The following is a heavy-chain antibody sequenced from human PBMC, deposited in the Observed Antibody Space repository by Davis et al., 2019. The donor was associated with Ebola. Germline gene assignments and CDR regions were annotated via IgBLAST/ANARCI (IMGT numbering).Heavy chain of an antibody. Sequence: GSLRLSCAVSGGSISSSNWWSWVRQPPGKWLEWIGEIYHSGSTNYNPSLKSRVTISVDKSKNQFSLKLSSVTAADTAVYYCARLLWFRELLGNWFDPWGQGTLVTVSS. CDR2: IYHSGST. CDR3: ARLLWFRELLGNWFDP. V-gene: IGHV4-4*02. D-gene: IGHD3-10*01. J-gene: IGHJ5*02. CDR1: GGSISSSNW.